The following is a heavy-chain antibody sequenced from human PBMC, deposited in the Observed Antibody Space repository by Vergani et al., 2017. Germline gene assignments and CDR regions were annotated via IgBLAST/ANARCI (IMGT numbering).Heavy chain of an antibody. J-gene: IGHJ1*01. V-gene: IGHV3-23*01. Sequence: EVQLLESGGGLVQPGGSLRLSCAASGFTFSSYAMSWVRQAPGKGLEWVSAINGSGGSTYYADSVKGRFTISRDNSKNTLYLQMNSLRAEDTAVYYCAKDSGEQLFAPEYFQHWGQGTLVTVSS. CDR2: INGSGGST. D-gene: IGHD6-6*01. CDR1: GFTFSSYA. CDR3: AKDSGEQLFAPEYFQH.